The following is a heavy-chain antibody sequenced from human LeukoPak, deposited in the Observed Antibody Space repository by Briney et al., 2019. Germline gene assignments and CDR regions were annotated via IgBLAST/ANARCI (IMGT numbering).Heavy chain of an antibody. CDR2: ISNDGSNK. Sequence: PGGSLRLSCAASGFTFSSYGMHWVRQAPGKGLEWVAIISNDGSNKYYADSVKGRFTISRDNSKNMLYLQMNSLRAEDTAVYYCAKDRPDSGYHWAFDYWSQGTLVTVSS. V-gene: IGHV3-30*18. D-gene: IGHD5-12*01. CDR3: AKDRPDSGYHWAFDY. CDR1: GFTFSSYG. J-gene: IGHJ4*02.